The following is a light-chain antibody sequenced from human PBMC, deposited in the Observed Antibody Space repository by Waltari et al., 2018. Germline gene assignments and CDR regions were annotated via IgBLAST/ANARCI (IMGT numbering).Light chain of an antibody. V-gene: IGKV1-5*03. CDR1: QSISSW. CDR3: QQYDTYPWT. J-gene: IGKJ1*01. CDR2: KAS. Sequence: DIQMTQSPTTLSASVGDRLTITCRASQSISSWLAWYQQKPGKAPDLLIYKASSLESGVPSRFSSSGSGTEFTLTISSLQPDDFATYYCQQYDTYPWTFGQGTKVEI.